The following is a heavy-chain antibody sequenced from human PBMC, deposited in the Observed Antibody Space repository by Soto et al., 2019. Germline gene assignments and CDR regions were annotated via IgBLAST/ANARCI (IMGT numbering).Heavy chain of an antibody. CDR2: ISPKSGGT. D-gene: IGHD1-26*01. V-gene: IGHV1-2*02. Sequence: ASVKVSCKASGYTFTGYYIHWVRQAPGQGFEWVGEISPKSGGTRYAQKFQGRVTMTKDTSITTVYMELSNLSPDDTAVYYCGRGRNGKQVVFYWGQGTLVTVSS. J-gene: IGHJ4*02. CDR1: GYTFTGYY. CDR3: GRGRNGKQVVFY.